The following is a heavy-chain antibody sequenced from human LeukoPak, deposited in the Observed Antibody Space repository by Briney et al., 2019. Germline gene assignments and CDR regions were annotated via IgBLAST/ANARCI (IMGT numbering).Heavy chain of an antibody. J-gene: IGHJ4*02. CDR3: ARDWEGALDY. V-gene: IGHV3-7*01. Sequence: PGGSLRLSCAASGFIFSHYWMDWVRQAPGKGLEWVANIKQDGIEKNYLDSVKGRFTISRDNAKNSLFLQMNSLRAEDTAVYYCARDWEGALDYWGQGTLVSVSS. CDR1: GFIFSHYW. D-gene: IGHD1-26*01. CDR2: IKQDGIEK.